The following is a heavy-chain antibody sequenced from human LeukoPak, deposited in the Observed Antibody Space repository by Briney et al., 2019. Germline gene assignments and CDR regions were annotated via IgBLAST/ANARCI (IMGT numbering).Heavy chain of an antibody. CDR3: STEPRSLLY. CDR2: ISSSSSTI. D-gene: IGHD4-17*01. Sequence: GGSLRLSCAASGFTFSSYGMTWVRQAPGKGLEWVSYISSSSSTIYYADSVKGRFTISRDNAKNSLYLQLNSLRPEDTALYYCSTEPRSLLYWGHGTLVTVSS. CDR1: GFTFSSYG. V-gene: IGHV3-48*04. J-gene: IGHJ4*01.